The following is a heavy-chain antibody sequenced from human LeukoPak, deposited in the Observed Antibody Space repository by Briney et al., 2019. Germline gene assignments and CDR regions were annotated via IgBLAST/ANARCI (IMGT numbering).Heavy chain of an antibody. V-gene: IGHV1-2*02. CDR2: INPNSGGT. CDR1: GYTFTGYY. J-gene: IGHJ3*02. D-gene: IGHD3-9*01. Sequence: ASVKDSCKASGYTFTGYYIHCVRQAPGQGLEWMGWINPNSGGTNYAQKFQGRVTMTRDTSISTAYMELSRLRSDDTAVYYCARATIPDVLRYFDWLEFPEAFDMWAGETIVTVSS. CDR3: ARATIPDVLRYFDWLEFPEAFDM.